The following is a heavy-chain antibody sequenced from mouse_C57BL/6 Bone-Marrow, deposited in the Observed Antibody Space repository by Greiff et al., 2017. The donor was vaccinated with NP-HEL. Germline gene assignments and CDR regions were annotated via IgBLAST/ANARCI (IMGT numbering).Heavy chain of an antibody. D-gene: IGHD1-1*01. CDR3: ARDHRYYGSSHYAMDY. CDR2: INYDGSST. Sequence: EVQLVESEGGLVQPGSSMKLSCTASGFTFSDYYMAWVRQVPEKGLEWVANINYDGSSTYYLDSLKSRFIISRDNAKNILYLQMSSLKSEDTATYYCARDHRYYGSSHYAMDYWGQGTSVTVSS. V-gene: IGHV5-16*01. CDR1: GFTFSDYY. J-gene: IGHJ4*01.